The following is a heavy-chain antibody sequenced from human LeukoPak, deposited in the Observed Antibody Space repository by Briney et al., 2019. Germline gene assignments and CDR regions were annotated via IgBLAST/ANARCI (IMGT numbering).Heavy chain of an antibody. D-gene: IGHD1-26*01. J-gene: IGHJ4*02. CDR2: IYTSGST. V-gene: IGHV4-4*09. CDR1: GGSISSYY. Sequence: SETLSLTCTVSGGSISSYYWSWIRQPPGKGLEWIGYIYTSGSTNYNPSLKSRVTISVDTSKNQFSLKLSSVTAADTAVYYCARSPGWERKLRQSYFDYWGQGTLVTVSS. CDR3: ARSPGWERKLRQSYFDY.